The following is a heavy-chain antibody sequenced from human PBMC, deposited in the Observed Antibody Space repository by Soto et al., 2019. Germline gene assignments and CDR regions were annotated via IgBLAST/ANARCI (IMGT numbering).Heavy chain of an antibody. Sequence: LSLTCTVSGGSISSGDYYWSWIRQPPGKGLEWIGYIYYSGSTYYNPSLKSRVTISVDTSKNQFSLKLSSVTAADTAVYYCARAWEDSYGYEFDYWGQGTLVTVSS. CDR1: GGSISSGDYY. D-gene: IGHD5-18*01. CDR3: ARAWEDSYGYEFDY. V-gene: IGHV4-30-4*01. J-gene: IGHJ4*02. CDR2: IYYSGST.